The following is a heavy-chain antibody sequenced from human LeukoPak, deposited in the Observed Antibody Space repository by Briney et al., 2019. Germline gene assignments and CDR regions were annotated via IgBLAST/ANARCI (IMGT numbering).Heavy chain of an antibody. CDR3: ARSALSNYYDSSGEFNWFDP. CDR1: GFTFSSYS. Sequence: PPGGSLRLSCAASGFTFSSYSMNWVRQAPGKGLEWVSYISSSSSTIYYADSVKGRFTLSRDNAKNSLYLQMNSLRAEDTAVYYCARSALSNYYDSSGEFNWFDPWGQGTLVTVSS. D-gene: IGHD3-22*01. J-gene: IGHJ5*02. V-gene: IGHV3-48*04. CDR2: ISSSSSTI.